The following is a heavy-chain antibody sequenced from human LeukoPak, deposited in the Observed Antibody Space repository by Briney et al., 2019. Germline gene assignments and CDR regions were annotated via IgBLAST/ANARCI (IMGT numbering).Heavy chain of an antibody. V-gene: IGHV3-48*01. J-gene: IGHJ4*02. CDR2: ISSSSSTI. CDR1: GFTFSSYS. Sequence: PGGSLRLSCAASGFTFSSYSMNWVRQAPGKGLEWVSYISSSSSTIYYADSVKGRFTISRDNAKNSLYLQMNSLRAEDTAVYYCARDLPDCSGTSCTSYYFDYWGQGTLVTVSS. D-gene: IGHD2-2*01. CDR3: ARDLPDCSGTSCTSYYFDY.